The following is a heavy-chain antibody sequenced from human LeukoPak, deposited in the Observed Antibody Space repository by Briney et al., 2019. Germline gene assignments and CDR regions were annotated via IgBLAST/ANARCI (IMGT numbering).Heavy chain of an antibody. J-gene: IGHJ4*02. V-gene: IGHV3-30-3*01. CDR1: GSTFSSYA. CDR3: ARDRGVTEQWLVLLDY. CDR2: ISYDGSNK. Sequence: GGSLTPSWAPSGSTFSSYAMDWVRQPPGRGREWVAVISYDGSNKYYADSVKGRFTISRDNSKNTLYLQMNSLRAEDTAVYYCARDRGVTEQWLVLLDYWGQGTLVTVPS. D-gene: IGHD6-19*01.